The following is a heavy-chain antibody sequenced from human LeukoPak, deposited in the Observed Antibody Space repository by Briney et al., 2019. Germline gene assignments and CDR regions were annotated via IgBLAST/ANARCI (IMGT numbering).Heavy chain of an antibody. CDR2: IRYDGSNK. D-gene: IGHD3-16*01. CDR1: GFTFSSYG. CDR3: AGVEGGDWFDP. V-gene: IGHV3-30*02. J-gene: IGHJ5*02. Sequence: PGGSLRLSCAASGFTFSSYGMHWVRQAPGKGLEWVAFIRYDGSNKYYADSVKGRFTISRDNSKNTLYLQMKSLRPEDTAVYYCAGVEGGDWFDPWGQGTLVTVSS.